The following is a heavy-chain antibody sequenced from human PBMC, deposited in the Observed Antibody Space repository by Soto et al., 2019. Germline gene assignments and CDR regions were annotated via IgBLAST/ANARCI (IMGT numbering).Heavy chain of an antibody. V-gene: IGHV3-13*04. J-gene: IGHJ4*02. CDR2: IGSGGDT. D-gene: IGHD6-19*01. CDR1: GFTSSSYD. CDR3: ARAGAVAGTALDY. Sequence: EVQLVESGGGLVQPGGSLRLSCAASGFTSSSYDMHWVRQVIGKGLEWVSGIGSGGDTYYPGSVKGRFTISRENAKNSFYLQMTSLRAGDTAIYYCARAGAVAGTALDYWGQGTLVAVSS.